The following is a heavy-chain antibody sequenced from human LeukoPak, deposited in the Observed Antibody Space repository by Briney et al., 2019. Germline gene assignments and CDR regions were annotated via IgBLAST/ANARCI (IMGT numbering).Heavy chain of an antibody. D-gene: IGHD5-18*01. J-gene: IGHJ4*02. CDR2: IYYSGST. Sequence: KPSQTLSLTCTVSGGSISSGDYYWSWIRQPPGKGLEWIGYIYYSGSTYYNPSLKSRATISVDTSKNQFSLKLSFVTAADTAVYYCARDRSSYGLGYWGQGTLVTVSS. CDR3: ARDRSSYGLGY. CDR1: GGSISSGDYY. V-gene: IGHV4-30-4*01.